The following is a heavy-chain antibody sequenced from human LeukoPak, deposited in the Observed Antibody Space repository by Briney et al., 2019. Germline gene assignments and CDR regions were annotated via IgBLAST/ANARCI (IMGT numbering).Heavy chain of an antibody. CDR1: GGSIINFY. CDR2: NYYSGTT. CDR3: ARNHGGWFDS. V-gene: IGHV4-59*01. Sequence: SETLSLTCTVSGGSIINFYWTWIRQSPGKGLEWIGYNYYSGTTKYSPSLKSRVTISVDTSKNQFSLKLNSVTAADTAIYYCARNHGGWFDSWGQGTLVTVSS. D-gene: IGHD4-23*01. J-gene: IGHJ5*01.